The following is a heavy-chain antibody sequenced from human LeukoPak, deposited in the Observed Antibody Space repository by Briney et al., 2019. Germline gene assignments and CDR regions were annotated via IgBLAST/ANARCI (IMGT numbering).Heavy chain of an antibody. D-gene: IGHD3-10*01. J-gene: IGHJ4*02. CDR3: ARDKGSGSYYHY. Sequence: GGSLRLSCAASGFTVSSNYMSWVRQAPGKGLEWGSVIYSGGSTYYADSVKGRFTISRDNSKNTLYLQMNSLRAEDTAVYYCARDKGSGSYYHYWGQGTLVTVSS. CDR2: IYSGGST. V-gene: IGHV3-53*01. CDR1: GFTVSSNY.